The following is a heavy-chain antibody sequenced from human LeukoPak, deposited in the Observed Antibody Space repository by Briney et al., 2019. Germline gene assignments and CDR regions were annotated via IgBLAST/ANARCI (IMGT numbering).Heavy chain of an antibody. CDR3: ARTGYSSSWYGQEESDY. D-gene: IGHD6-13*01. CDR2: IYYSGST. J-gene: IGHJ4*02. V-gene: IGHV4-59*08. Sequence: PSETLSLTCTVSGGSSSSYYWSWIRQPPGTGLEWIGYIYYSGSTNYNPSLKSRVTISVDTSKNRFSLKLSSVTAADTAVYYCARTGYSSSWYGQEESDYWGQGTLVTVSS. CDR1: GGSSSSYY.